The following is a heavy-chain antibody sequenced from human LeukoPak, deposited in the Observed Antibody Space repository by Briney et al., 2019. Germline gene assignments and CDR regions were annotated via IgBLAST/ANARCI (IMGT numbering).Heavy chain of an antibody. CDR3: ARGNSYGSYYFDY. Sequence: QPGGSLRLSCAASGFTFSSYAMSWVRQAPGKGLEWVSAISGSGGSTYYADSVKGRFTISRDNAKNSLYLQMNSLRAEDTAVYYCARGNSYGSYYFDYWGQGTLVTVSS. CDR2: ISGSGGST. J-gene: IGHJ4*02. CDR1: GFTFSSYA. V-gene: IGHV3-23*01. D-gene: IGHD5-18*01.